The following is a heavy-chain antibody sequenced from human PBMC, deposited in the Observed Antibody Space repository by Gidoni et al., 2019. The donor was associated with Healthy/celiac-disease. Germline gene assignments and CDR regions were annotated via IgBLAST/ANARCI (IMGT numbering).Heavy chain of an antibody. V-gene: IGHV3-30*01. CDR2: ISYDGSNK. CDR1: GFTFSSYA. D-gene: IGHD2-8*01. J-gene: IGHJ3*02. CDR3: ARESDVLMVYATPQDAFDI. Sequence: VQLVESGGGVVQPWRSLRLSCAASGFTFSSYAMHWVRQAPGKGLEWVAVISYDGSNKYYADSVKGRFTISRDNSKNTLYLQMNSLRAEDTAVYYCARESDVLMVYATPQDAFDIWGQGTMVTVSS.